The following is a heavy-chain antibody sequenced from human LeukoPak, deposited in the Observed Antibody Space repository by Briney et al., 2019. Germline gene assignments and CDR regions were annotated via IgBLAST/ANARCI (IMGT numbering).Heavy chain of an antibody. CDR3: ASFMASYYYMDV. Sequence: PSETLSLTCTVSGVSISSYYLTWIRQPPGKGLEWIGYIYYSGSTDYNPSLKSRVTILVDTSKNQFSLKLTSVTAADTAVYYCASFMASYYYMDVWGKGTTVTVSS. V-gene: IGHV4-59*01. J-gene: IGHJ6*03. D-gene: IGHD5-24*01. CDR2: IYYSGST. CDR1: GVSISSYY.